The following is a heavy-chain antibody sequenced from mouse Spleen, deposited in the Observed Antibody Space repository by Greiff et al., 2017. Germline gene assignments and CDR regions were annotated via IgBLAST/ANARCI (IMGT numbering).Heavy chain of an antibody. J-gene: IGHJ1*03. Sequence: QVQLQQPGAELVKPGASVKVSCKASGYTFTSYWMHWVKQRPGHGLEWIGRIHPSDSDTNYNQKFKGKATLTVDKSSSTAYMQLSSLTSEDSAVYYCAIPLITTVVEYWYFDVWGTGTTVTVSS. V-gene: IGHV1-74*01. D-gene: IGHD1-1*01. CDR2: IHPSDSDT. CDR1: GYTFTSYW. CDR3: AIPLITTVVEYWYFDV.